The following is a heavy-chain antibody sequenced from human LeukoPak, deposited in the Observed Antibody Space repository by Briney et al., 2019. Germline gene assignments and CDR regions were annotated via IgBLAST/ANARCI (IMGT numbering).Heavy chain of an antibody. V-gene: IGHV1-2*02. Sequence: ASVKVSCKASGYIFTDHFMQWVRHAPGQGLEWMGWINPNSGGTSYAQKFKGRVTMTRDTYISTVYMELSRLGSDDTAVYYCARDYELGTPGSAYEFFDYWGQGTLVTVSS. CDR3: ARDYELGTPGSAYEFFDY. D-gene: IGHD3-10*01. J-gene: IGHJ4*02. CDR1: GYIFTDHF. CDR2: INPNSGGT.